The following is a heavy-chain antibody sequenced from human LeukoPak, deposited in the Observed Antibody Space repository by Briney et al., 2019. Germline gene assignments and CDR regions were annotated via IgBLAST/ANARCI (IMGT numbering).Heavy chain of an antibody. D-gene: IGHD1-26*01. V-gene: IGHV1-2*02. CDR2: INPNSGGT. Sequence: ASVKVSCKASGYTFTGYYMHWVRQAPGQGLEWMGWINPNSGGTNYAQKFQGRVTMTRDTSISTDYMEMSRLRSDDTAVYYCASLVGAGATPGNFDYWGQGTLVTVSS. CDR3: ASLVGAGATPGNFDY. J-gene: IGHJ4*02. CDR1: GYTFTGYY.